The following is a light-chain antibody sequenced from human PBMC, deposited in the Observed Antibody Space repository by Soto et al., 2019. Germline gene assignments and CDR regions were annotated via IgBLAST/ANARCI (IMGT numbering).Light chain of an antibody. V-gene: IGKV1-39*01. J-gene: IGKJ1*01. Sequence: DIQITQTTSSLSASVGDRVTITCRASQGISTYLNWYHQKPGKAPKLLIYAASSLQSGVPSRFSGSGSETDFTLTISSLQPEDFATYSCQQSYSTTWTFGQGTNV. CDR1: QGISTY. CDR3: QQSYSTTWT. CDR2: AAS.